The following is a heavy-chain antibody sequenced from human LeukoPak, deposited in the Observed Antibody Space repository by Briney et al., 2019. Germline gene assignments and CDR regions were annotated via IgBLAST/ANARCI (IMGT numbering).Heavy chain of an antibody. Sequence: SETLSLTCTVSGGSISSYYWSWIRQPAGKGLEWIGRIYTSGSTNYNPSLKSRVTMSVDTSKNQFSLKLSSVTAADTAVYYCAREGLSRGYCSGGSCSDAFDIWGQGTMVTVSS. D-gene: IGHD2-15*01. CDR1: GGSISSYY. CDR2: IYTSGST. V-gene: IGHV4-4*07. J-gene: IGHJ3*02. CDR3: AREGLSRGYCSGGSCSDAFDI.